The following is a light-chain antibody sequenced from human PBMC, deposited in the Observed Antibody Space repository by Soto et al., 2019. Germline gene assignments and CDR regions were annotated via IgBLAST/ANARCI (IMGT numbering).Light chain of an antibody. CDR3: QQYYSRES. CDR1: QAVNPW. Sequence: DIQMTQSPSIVSASVGDTVTITCRASQAVNPWLAWHQQKPGKVPRVLIYKTSDLENGVPSRFSGSGSGTEFTLAISNLQPGDFATYYCQQYYSRESFGQGTKV. V-gene: IGKV1-5*03. CDR2: KTS. J-gene: IGKJ1*01.